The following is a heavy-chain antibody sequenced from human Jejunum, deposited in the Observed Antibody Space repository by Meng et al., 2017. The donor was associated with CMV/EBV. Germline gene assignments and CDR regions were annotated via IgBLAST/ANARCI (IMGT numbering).Heavy chain of an antibody. CDR1: GFSCGVYS. Sequence: CAASGFSCGVYSMNWVRQAPGKGLEWLAYIDSFSSTMYYIDSIKGRFTISRDNAKNSLYLQMNSLSAEDTAVYCCARDSIASALDYWGQGVLVTVSS. CDR3: ARDSIASALDY. J-gene: IGHJ4*02. V-gene: IGHV3-48*01. D-gene: IGHD6-13*01. CDR2: IDSFSSTM.